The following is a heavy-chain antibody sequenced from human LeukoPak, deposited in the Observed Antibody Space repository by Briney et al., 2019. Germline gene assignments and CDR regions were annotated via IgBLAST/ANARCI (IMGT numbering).Heavy chain of an antibody. J-gene: IGHJ4*02. CDR3: ARDMGVGWASSGYYYSDY. CDR2: IYYSGST. D-gene: IGHD3-22*01. V-gene: IGHV4-31*03. Sequence: SETLSLTCTVSGGSISSGGYYWSWIRQHPGKGLEWIGSIYYSGSTYYNPSLKSRVTISVDTSKNQFSLKLSSVTAADTAVYYCARDMGVGWASSGYYYSDYWGQGTLVTVSS. CDR1: GGSISSGGYY.